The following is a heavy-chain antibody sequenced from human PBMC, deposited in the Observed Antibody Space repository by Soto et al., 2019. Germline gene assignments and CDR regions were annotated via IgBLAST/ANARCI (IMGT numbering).Heavy chain of an antibody. CDR3: AKGGLYGSGTYLSDY. V-gene: IGHV3-23*01. D-gene: IGHD3-10*01. CDR2: ISGSGAST. Sequence: EVQLLETGGGLVQPGGSLRLSCAASGLTFTSYAMSWVRQGPGKGLEWVSAISGSGASTYYADSVKGRFTISRDNSKNTLYLQMNRLRAEDTDVYYCAKGGLYGSGTYLSDYWGQGTLVTVSS. J-gene: IGHJ4*02. CDR1: GLTFTSYA.